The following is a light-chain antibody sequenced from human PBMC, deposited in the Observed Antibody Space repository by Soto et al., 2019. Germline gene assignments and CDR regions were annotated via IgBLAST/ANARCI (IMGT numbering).Light chain of an antibody. CDR3: SSYTDSSLNTFYA. CDR2: QVT. J-gene: IGLJ1*01. Sequence: QSVLTQPASVSGSPGQSITISCTGTSSDLAIYNYVSWYQQQPGKAPKLMIYQVTNRPSGVSNRFSGSRSGNTASLTISGLQAEDEADYYCSSYTDSSLNTFYAFGTGTKVTVL. CDR1: SSDLAIYNY. V-gene: IGLV2-14*01.